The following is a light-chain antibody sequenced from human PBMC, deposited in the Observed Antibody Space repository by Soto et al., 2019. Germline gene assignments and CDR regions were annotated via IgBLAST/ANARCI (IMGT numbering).Light chain of an antibody. CDR2: GAS. CDR3: QQYNTSAEYT. Sequence: EIVLTQSTGTLSLSPGERATLSCKASQSVTSRYLTWYQQKPGQAPRLLIDGASSRATGIPDRLSGSGSGPDFTLTISRLEPEDFAVYFFQQYNTSAEYTFGQGTKLEIK. V-gene: IGKV3-20*01. CDR1: QSVTSRY. J-gene: IGKJ2*01.